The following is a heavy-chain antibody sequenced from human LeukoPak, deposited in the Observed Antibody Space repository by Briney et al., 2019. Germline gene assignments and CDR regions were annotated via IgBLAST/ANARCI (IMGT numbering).Heavy chain of an antibody. CDR2: ISYDGSNK. D-gene: IGHD6-13*01. J-gene: IGHJ6*02. CDR1: GFTFSSYA. CDR3: ARDFPGIAAAGIYYYYGMDV. V-gene: IGHV3-30-3*01. Sequence: GGSLRLSCAASGFTFSSYAMHWVRQAPGEGLEWVAVISYDGSNKYYADSVKGRFTISRDNSKNTLYLQMNSLRAEDTAVYYCARDFPGIAAAGIYYYYGMDVWGQGTTVTVSS.